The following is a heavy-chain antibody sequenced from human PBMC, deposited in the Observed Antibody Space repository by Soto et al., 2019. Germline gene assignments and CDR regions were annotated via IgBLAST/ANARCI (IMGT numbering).Heavy chain of an antibody. V-gene: IGHV4-39*01. D-gene: IGHD6-6*01. CDR1: GGSISSSSYY. Sequence: SETLSLTCTVSGGSISSSSYYWGWIRQPPGKGLEWIGSIYYSGSTYYNPSLKSRVTISVDTSKNQFSLKLSSVTAADTAVYYCARLPRGAARLHYYYGMDVWGQGTTVTVSS. CDR3: ARLPRGAARLHYYYGMDV. J-gene: IGHJ6*02. CDR2: IYYSGST.